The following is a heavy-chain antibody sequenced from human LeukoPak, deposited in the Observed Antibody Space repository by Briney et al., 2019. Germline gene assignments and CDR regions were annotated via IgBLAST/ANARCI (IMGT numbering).Heavy chain of an antibody. CDR1: GGSISNYY. Sequence: SETLSLTCTVSGGSISNYYWSWIRQPAGKGLEWIGRVYNSGSTNYNPSLKSRVTMSVGTSKNQFSLKLRSVTAADTAVYYCAGVANFSSGERLDYWGQGTLVTVSS. V-gene: IGHV4-4*07. J-gene: IGHJ4*02. D-gene: IGHD4/OR15-4a*01. CDR2: VYNSGST. CDR3: AGVANFSSGERLDY.